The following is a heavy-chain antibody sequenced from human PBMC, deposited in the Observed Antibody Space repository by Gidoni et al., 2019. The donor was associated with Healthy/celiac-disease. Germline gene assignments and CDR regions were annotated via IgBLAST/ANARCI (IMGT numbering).Heavy chain of an antibody. V-gene: IGHV3-9*01. CDR2: ISWNSGSI. D-gene: IGHD3-10*01. J-gene: IGHJ6*02. Sequence: EVQLVESGGGLVQPGRSLRLSCAASGFTFDDYAMHWVRQAPGKGLGWVSGISWNSGSIGYADSVKGRFTISRDNAKNSLYLQMNSLRAEDTALYYCAKAPGDYYGSYGMDVWGQGTTVTVSS. CDR3: AKAPGDYYGSYGMDV. CDR1: GFTFDDYA.